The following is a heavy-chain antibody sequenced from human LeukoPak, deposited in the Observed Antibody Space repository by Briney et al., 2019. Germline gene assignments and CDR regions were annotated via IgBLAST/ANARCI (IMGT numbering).Heavy chain of an antibody. CDR1: RFTFSTYA. D-gene: IGHD5-12*01. CDR2: ISDSGGST. CDR3: AKDRYNDYEGGWFDP. V-gene: IGHV3-23*01. Sequence: PGGSLRLSCAAPRFTFSTYAMSWVRQAPGKGLEWVSAISDSGGSTYYADSVRGRFTVSRDNSKNTLYLQMNSLRAEDTAVYYCAKDRYNDYEGGWFDPWGQGTLVTVSS. J-gene: IGHJ5*02.